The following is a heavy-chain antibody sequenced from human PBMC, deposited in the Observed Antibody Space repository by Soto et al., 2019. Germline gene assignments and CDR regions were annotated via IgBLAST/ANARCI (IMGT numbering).Heavy chain of an antibody. CDR3: ARLKLEYYYDSSGYYYFDY. CDR2: IYHSGST. Sequence: SETLSLTCAVSGGSISSSNWWSWVGQPPGKGLEWIGEIYHSGSTNYNPSLKSRVTISVDKSKNQFSLKLSSVTAADTAVYYCARLKLEYYYDSSGYYYFDYWGQGTLVTV. D-gene: IGHD3-22*01. V-gene: IGHV4-4*02. J-gene: IGHJ4*02. CDR1: GGSISSSNW.